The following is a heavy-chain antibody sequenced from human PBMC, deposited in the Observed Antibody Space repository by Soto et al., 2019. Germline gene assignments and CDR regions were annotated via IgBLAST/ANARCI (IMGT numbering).Heavy chain of an antibody. CDR1: GSTFSGSA. V-gene: IGHV3-73*01. Sequence: GGSLRLSCAASGSTFSGSAMHWVRQASGKGLEWVGRIRSKANSYATAYAASVKGRFTISRDDSKNTAYLQMNSLKTEDTAVYYCTIIVVVEAVTRDYWGQGTLVTVYS. J-gene: IGHJ4*02. CDR3: TIIVVVEAVTRDY. CDR2: IRSKANSYAT. D-gene: IGHD2-15*01.